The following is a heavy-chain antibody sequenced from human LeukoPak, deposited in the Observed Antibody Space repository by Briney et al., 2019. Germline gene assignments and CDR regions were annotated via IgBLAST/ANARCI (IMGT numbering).Heavy chain of an antibody. D-gene: IGHD3-22*01. Sequence: GRSLRLSCAASGFTFSIYSMNWVRQAQGKGLEWVSYISSSSTTIYYADSVKGRFTISRDNAKNSLYLQMNSLRDEDTAVYYCARDSSNYYDSSGYYPYFDDWGQGTLVPVSS. CDR1: GFTFSIYS. CDR2: ISSSSTTI. V-gene: IGHV3-48*02. J-gene: IGHJ4*02. CDR3: ARDSSNYYDSSGYYPYFDD.